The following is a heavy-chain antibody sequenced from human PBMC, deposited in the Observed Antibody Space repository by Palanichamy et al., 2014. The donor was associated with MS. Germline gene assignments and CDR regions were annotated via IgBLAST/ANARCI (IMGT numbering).Heavy chain of an antibody. CDR2: LLQWEH. Sequence: QVQLQESGPGLVKPSETLSLTCTVSGGSVSSGSYYWSWIRQPPREGTGVDWVYLLQWEHQLQPSLKSRVTISVDTSKNQFSLKLSSVTTADTAVYYCARVNYDSSGYFQFDYWGQGTLVTVSS. CDR3: ARVNYDSSGYFQFDY. J-gene: IGHJ4*02. V-gene: IGHV4-61*01. D-gene: IGHD3-22*01. CDR1: GGSVSSGSYY.